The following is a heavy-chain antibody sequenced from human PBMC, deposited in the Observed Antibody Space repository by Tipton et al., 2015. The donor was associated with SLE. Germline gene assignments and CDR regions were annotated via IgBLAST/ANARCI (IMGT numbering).Heavy chain of an antibody. J-gene: IGHJ5*02. CDR3: ARHFLDVFKVFGVVRHRMNWFDP. CDR1: GGSISSYY. V-gene: IGHV4-59*04. CDR2: IYYSGTT. D-gene: IGHD3-3*01. Sequence: TLSLTCTVSGGSISSYYWSWIRQSPGNGLEWIATIYYSGTTYYNPSLKSRVSMSLDTSKNQFSLRLSSVTAADTAVYYCARHFLDVFKVFGVVRHRMNWFDPWGQGPLVTVSA.